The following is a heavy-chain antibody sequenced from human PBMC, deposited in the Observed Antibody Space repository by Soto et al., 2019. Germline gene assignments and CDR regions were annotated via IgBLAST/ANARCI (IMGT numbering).Heavy chain of an antibody. Sequence: PSETLSLTCTVSGGSISGSSYYWGWIRQPPGKGLEWIGSIYYSGSTYYNPSLKSRATISVDTSKNQFSLKLSSVTAADTAVYYCASWYGDYVSYWGQGTLVTVSS. J-gene: IGHJ4*02. CDR1: GGSISGSSYY. CDR2: IYYSGST. CDR3: ASWYGDYVSY. V-gene: IGHV4-39*01. D-gene: IGHD4-17*01.